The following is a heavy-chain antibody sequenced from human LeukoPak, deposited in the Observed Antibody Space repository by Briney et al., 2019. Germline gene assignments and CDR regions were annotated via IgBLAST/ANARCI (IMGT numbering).Heavy chain of an antibody. Sequence: GASVKVSCKASGYTFTSYDINWVRQATGQGLEWMGWTNPNSGNTGYAQKFQGRVTMTRNTSISTAYMELSSLRSEDTAVYYCARGNTYYYDSSGYHDYWGQGTLVTVSS. D-gene: IGHD3-22*01. CDR3: ARGNTYYYDSSGYHDY. CDR1: GYTFTSYD. V-gene: IGHV1-8*01. J-gene: IGHJ4*02. CDR2: TNPNSGNT.